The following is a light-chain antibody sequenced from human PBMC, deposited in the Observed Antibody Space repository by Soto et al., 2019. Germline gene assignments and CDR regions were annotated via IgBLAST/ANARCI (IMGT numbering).Light chain of an antibody. CDR3: QQLNSYPRT. Sequence: DIQLTQSPSFLSASVGDRVTVTCRASQGISTYSAWYQQKPGRAPKLLIYAASTLQSGVPSRFSGSGSGTEFTLTISSLQPEDFATYYCQQLNSYPRTFGQGTKVEIK. CDR2: AAS. J-gene: IGKJ1*01. V-gene: IGKV1-9*01. CDR1: QGISTY.